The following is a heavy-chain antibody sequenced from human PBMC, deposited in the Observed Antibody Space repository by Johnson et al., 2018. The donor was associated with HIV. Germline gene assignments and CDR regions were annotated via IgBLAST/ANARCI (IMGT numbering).Heavy chain of an antibody. Sequence: QMLLVESGGGLVQPGGSLRLSCAASGFTFSNSAMHWVRQAPGKGLEWVAVISYDGDNIYYADSVKGRFTNSRDNAKNTLYLQMNSLRAEDTAVYYCARDLHDSSGYYYEGDAFDIWGQGTMVTVSS. D-gene: IGHD3-22*01. V-gene: IGHV3-30-3*01. CDR3: ARDLHDSSGYYYEGDAFDI. CDR2: ISYDGDNI. CDR1: GFTFSNSA. J-gene: IGHJ3*02.